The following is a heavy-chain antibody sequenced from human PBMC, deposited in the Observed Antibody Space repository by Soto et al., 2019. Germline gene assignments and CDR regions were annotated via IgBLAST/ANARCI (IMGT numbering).Heavy chain of an antibody. CDR3: ARGGHVVLYYYMDV. CDR2: INHSGST. D-gene: IGHD2-15*01. Sequence: QVQLQQWGAGLLKPSETLSLTCAVYGGSFSGYYWSWIRQPPGKGLEWIGEINHSGSTNYNPSLKSRVTISVDTSKNQFSLKLSSVTAADTAVYYCARGGHVVLYYYMDVWGKGTTVTVSS. CDR1: GGSFSGYY. J-gene: IGHJ6*03. V-gene: IGHV4-34*01.